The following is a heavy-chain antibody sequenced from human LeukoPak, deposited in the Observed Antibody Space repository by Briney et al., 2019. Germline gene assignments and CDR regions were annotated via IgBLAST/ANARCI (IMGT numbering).Heavy chain of an antibody. CDR1: GFTFRSYG. CDR3: AKDKGAVTGTFDY. CDR2: ISYDGSNK. D-gene: IGHD1-14*01. J-gene: IGHJ4*02. Sequence: PGGSLRLSCAASGFTFRSYGMHWVRQAPGKGLEWVAVISYDGSNKYYADSVKGRFTISRDNSKSTLYLPMNSLRAEDTAVYYYAKDKGAVTGTFDYWGQGTLVTVSS. V-gene: IGHV3-30*18.